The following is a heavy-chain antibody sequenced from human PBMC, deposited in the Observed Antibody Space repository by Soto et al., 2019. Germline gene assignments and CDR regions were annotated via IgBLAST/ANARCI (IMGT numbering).Heavy chain of an antibody. D-gene: IGHD3-16*02. J-gene: IGHJ4*02. Sequence: TSETLSLTCTVSGDSIKHYYWSRIRQPPGKRLEWIGYIYYTGSTTYNPSLESRVTMSVDTSKNQFYLKLSSVNAADTAVYYCAKYRRTEEEGFTLDSWGRGTLVTVSS. CDR2: IYYTGST. CDR3: AKYRRTEEEGFTLDS. CDR1: GDSIKHYY. V-gene: IGHV4-59*01.